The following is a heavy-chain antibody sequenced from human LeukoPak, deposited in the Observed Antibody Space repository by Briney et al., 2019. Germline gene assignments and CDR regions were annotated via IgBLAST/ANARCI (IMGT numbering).Heavy chain of an antibody. V-gene: IGHV1-3*04. CDR2: INTGKGNT. D-gene: IGHD3-22*01. CDR3: ARGAGTMIADY. Sequence: GASVKVSCKASGYTFTDYAMHWVRQAPGERLEWMGWINTGKGNTKYSQKFQGRVTITMDTSASTAYMELSSLRSEDTAVYYCARGAGTMIADYWGQGTLVTVSS. CDR1: GYTFTDYA. J-gene: IGHJ4*02.